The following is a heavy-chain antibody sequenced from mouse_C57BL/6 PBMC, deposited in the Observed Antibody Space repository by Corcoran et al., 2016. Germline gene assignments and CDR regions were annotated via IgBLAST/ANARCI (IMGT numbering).Heavy chain of an antibody. J-gene: IGHJ2*01. Sequence: QIQLVQSGPELKKPGETVKISCKASGYTFTTYGMSWVKQAPGKGLKWMGWINTYSGVPTYADDFKGRFAFSLETSASTAYLQINNLKNEDTATYFCARGTTVVANPFDYWGQGTTLTVSS. CDR1: GYTFTTYG. CDR3: ARGTTVVANPFDY. CDR2: INTYSGVP. D-gene: IGHD1-1*01. V-gene: IGHV9-3*01.